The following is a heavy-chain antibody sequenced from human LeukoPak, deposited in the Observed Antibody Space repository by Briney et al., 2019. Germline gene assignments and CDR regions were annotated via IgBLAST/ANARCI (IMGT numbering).Heavy chain of an antibody. CDR2: IYYSGST. D-gene: IGHD6-13*01. Sequence: SETLSLTCTVSGGSISSSSYYWGWIRQPPGKGLEWIGSIYYSGSTYYNPSLKSRVTISVDTSKNRFSLKLSSVTAADTAVYCCARDQFLGSSWGPNWFDPWGQGTLVTVSS. V-gene: IGHV4-39*07. CDR3: ARDQFLGSSWGPNWFDP. J-gene: IGHJ5*02. CDR1: GGSISSSSYY.